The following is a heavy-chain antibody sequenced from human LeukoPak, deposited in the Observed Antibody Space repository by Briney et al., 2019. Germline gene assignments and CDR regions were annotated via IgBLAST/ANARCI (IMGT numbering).Heavy chain of an antibody. J-gene: IGHJ6*03. CDR1: GYTFTSYG. CDR2: ISAYNGNT. V-gene: IGHV1-18*01. CDR3: AREWVVVVPAATYYYYYYMDV. Sequence: SVKVSCKASGYTFTSYGISWVRQAPGQGLEWMGWISAYNGNTNYAQKLQGRVTMTTDTSTSTAYMELRSLRSDDTAVYYCAREWVVVVPAATYYYYYYMDVWGKGTTVTVSS. D-gene: IGHD2-2*01.